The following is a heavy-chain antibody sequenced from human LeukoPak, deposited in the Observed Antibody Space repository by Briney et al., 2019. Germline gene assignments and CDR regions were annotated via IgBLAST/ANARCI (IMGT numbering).Heavy chain of an antibody. CDR2: INPNSGGT. J-gene: IGHJ4*02. CDR3: ARAGTTQLVLIGGH. CDR1: GYTFTGYY. V-gene: IGHV1-2*02. Sequence: GASVKVSCKASGYTFTGYYMHWVRQAPGKGLEWMGCINPNSGGTNYEQKFQGRVTMTRDTSISTAYMELSRLRSDDTAVYYCARAGTTQLVLIGGHWGQGTLVTVSS. D-gene: IGHD6-13*01.